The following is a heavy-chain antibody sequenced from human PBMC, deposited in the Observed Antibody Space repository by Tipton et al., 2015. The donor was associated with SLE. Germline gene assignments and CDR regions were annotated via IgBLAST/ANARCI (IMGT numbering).Heavy chain of an antibody. D-gene: IGHD6-6*01. CDR1: GFTASSNY. J-gene: IGHJ6*03. Sequence: SLRLSCAASGFTASSNYMSWVRQAPGKGLEWVSVIYSGGSTYYADSVKGRFTISRDNSKNTRYLQMNSLRAEDTAVYYCARDSSSPNYMDVWGKGTTVTVSS. CDR2: IYSGGST. CDR3: ARDSSSPNYMDV. V-gene: IGHV3-53*01.